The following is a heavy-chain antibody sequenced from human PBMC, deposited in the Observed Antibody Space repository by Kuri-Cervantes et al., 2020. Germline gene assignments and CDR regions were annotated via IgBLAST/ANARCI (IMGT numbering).Heavy chain of an antibody. J-gene: IGHJ5*02. CDR2: ISWDSGTI. D-gene: IGHD6-19*01. CDR3: ARGAVAGMGEWFDP. V-gene: IGHV3-9*01. CDR1: GFTFDDYA. Sequence: SLKISCAASGFTFDDYAMHWVRQAPGKGLEWVSGISWDSGTIGYADSVKGRFTISRGNAKNSLYLQMNSLRAEDTAVYYWARGAVAGMGEWFDPWGQGTLVTVSS.